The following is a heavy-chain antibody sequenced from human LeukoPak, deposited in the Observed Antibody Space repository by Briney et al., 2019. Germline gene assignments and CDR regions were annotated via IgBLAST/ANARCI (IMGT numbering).Heavy chain of an antibody. D-gene: IGHD2-21*01. CDR3: VREGEGPLAKDFDY. V-gene: IGHV1-2*02. CDR1: GFTFTDHY. J-gene: IGHJ4*02. CDR2: IGPHSTFT. Sequence: ASMKVSCKSSGFTFTDHYIHWVRQGPGQGLEWMGYIGPHSTFTSSPQEFQGRVTMTRDASMSTAYMELTRLTSADTAVYYCVREGEGPLAKDFDYWGQGTLVTVSS.